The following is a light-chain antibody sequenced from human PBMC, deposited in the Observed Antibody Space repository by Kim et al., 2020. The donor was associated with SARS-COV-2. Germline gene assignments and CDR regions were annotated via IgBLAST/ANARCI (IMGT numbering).Light chain of an antibody. Sequence: GKTVTISCTGTGGSSACKYVKRSQRRPGSSPSTVIYEDNQRPSGVPDRFSGSSDSSSNSASLTISGLKTEDEADYYCQSYDSSNVVFGGGTQLTVL. V-gene: IGLV6-57*01. CDR2: EDN. CDR3: QSYDSSNVV. J-gene: IGLJ2*01. CDR1: GGSSACKY.